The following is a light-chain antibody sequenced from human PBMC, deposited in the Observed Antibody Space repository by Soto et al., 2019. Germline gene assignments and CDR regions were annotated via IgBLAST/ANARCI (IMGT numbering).Light chain of an antibody. CDR2: DVS. CDR1: QSVSRNY. V-gene: IGKV3-20*01. CDR3: QQYGSSPT. J-gene: IGKJ1*01. Sequence: EIVLTQSPGTLSLSPGERATLSCRSSQSVSRNYLAWYQQKPDQAPRLVIYDVSGRATGFPDRFSGSGSGTDFTLTISRLEPEDFAVYYCQQYGSSPTFGQGTKVEIK.